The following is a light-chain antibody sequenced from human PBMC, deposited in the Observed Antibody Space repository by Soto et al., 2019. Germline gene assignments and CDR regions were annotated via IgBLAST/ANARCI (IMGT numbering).Light chain of an antibody. Sequence: DIQMTQSPSTLSASVGDRVTITCRASQSISSWLAWYQQKPGQAPKLLIYKASTLQSGVPSRFSSSGSGTEFTLAISSLQPDDSATYYCQQYNDNWTFGQGTKVDIK. CDR3: QQYNDNWT. CDR1: QSISSW. J-gene: IGKJ1*01. V-gene: IGKV1-5*03. CDR2: KAS.